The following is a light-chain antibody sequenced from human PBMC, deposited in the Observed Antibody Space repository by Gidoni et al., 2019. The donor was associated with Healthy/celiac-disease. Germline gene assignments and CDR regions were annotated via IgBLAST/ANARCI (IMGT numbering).Light chain of an antibody. CDR3: QQSYSTLFT. CDR2: AAS. V-gene: IGKV1-39*01. CDR1: QSISSY. Sequence: DIQMTQSPSSLSASVGDRVTITCRASQSISSYLNWYQQKPGTAPKLLIYAASSLQSGVPSRFSGSGSGTDFTLTISSLQPEDFATYYCQQSYSTLFTFGPXTKVDIK. J-gene: IGKJ3*01.